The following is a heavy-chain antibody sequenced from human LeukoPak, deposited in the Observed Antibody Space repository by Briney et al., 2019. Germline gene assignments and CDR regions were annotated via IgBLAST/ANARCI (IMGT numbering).Heavy chain of an antibody. D-gene: IGHD6-13*01. CDR1: GGSISSYY. V-gene: IGHV4-59*12. J-gene: IGHJ1*01. CDR2: IYYSGST. CDR3: ARDSAAGLRKYFQH. Sequence: PSETLSLTCTVSGGSISSYYWSWIRQPPGKGLEWIGFIYYSGSTNYNPSLKSRVTISVDTSKNQFSLKLSSVTAADTAVYYCARDSAAGLRKYFQHWGQGTLVTVSS.